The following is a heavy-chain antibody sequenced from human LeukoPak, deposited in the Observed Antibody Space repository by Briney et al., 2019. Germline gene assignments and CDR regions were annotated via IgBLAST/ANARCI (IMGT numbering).Heavy chain of an antibody. CDR2: IKQDGSEK. Sequence: GGSLRLSCAASGFTFSSYWKSWVRQAPGKGLEWVANIKQDGSEKYYVDSVKGRFTISRDNVKNSLYLQMNSLRAEDTAVYYCARVSGSYYYFDYWGQGTLVTVSS. D-gene: IGHD1-26*01. CDR1: GFTFSSYW. J-gene: IGHJ4*02. CDR3: ARVSGSYYYFDY. V-gene: IGHV3-7*01.